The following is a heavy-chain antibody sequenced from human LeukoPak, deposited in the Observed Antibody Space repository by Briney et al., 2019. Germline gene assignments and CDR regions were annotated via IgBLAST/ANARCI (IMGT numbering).Heavy chain of an antibody. CDR3: ATSRSTMVRGGRVTAWFDP. Sequence: SETLSLTCGVCGRPISSGGYSWSWIRRPLGKGLEWIGYICHSGSTYYNTSLKSRVTISVDRSKNQFSQKLSSVTAADTAVYYWATSRSTMVRGGRVTAWFDPWGQGTLVTVSS. CDR2: ICHSGST. D-gene: IGHD3-10*01. J-gene: IGHJ5*02. CDR1: GRPISSGGYS. V-gene: IGHV4-30-2*01.